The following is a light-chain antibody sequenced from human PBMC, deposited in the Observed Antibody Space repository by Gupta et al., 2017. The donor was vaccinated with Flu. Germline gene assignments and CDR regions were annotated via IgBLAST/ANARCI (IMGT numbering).Light chain of an antibody. Sequence: SITISCTGTSSDVGGDKYVSWYQQHPGKVPKLIIYEVSRRPAGVSSRFSGSKSGNTASLTISGLQEEDEADYYCSSFTSTSTLLFGGGTKLTVL. CDR3: SSFTSTSTLL. J-gene: IGLJ3*02. CDR2: EVS. V-gene: IGLV2-14*01. CDR1: SSDVGGDKY.